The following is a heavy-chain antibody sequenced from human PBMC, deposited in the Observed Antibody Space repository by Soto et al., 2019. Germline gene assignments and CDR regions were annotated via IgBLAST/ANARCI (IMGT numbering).Heavy chain of an antibody. J-gene: IGHJ6*02. CDR1: GFTFGDST. Sequence: PGGSLRLSCTASGFTFGDSTMNWVRQAPGKWLGWVAVIWYDGSNKYYADSVKGRFTISRDNSKNTLYLQMNSLRAEDTAVYYCARSGMVLYYYGMDVWRQGTTVTVSS. CDR2: IWYDGSNK. V-gene: IGHV3-33*01. CDR3: ARSGMVLYYYGMDV. D-gene: IGHD2-8*01.